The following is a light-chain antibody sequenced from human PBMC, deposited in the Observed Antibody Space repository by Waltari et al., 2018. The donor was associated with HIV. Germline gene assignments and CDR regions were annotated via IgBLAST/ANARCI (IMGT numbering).Light chain of an antibody. CDR1: SRDVGSYNL. Sequence: QSALTQPASVSGSPGQSITISCTGTSRDVGSYNLVSWYQQHPGKAPKLMISEVSKRPSGVSNRFSGSKSGNTASLTISGLQAEDEADYYCCSYAGSSTWVFGGGTKLTVL. CDR3: CSYAGSSTWV. V-gene: IGLV2-23*02. J-gene: IGLJ3*02. CDR2: EVS.